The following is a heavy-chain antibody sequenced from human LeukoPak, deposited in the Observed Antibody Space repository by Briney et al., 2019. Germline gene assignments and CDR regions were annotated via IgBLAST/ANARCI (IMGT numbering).Heavy chain of an antibody. Sequence: ASVKVSCKASGYTFTGYYMHWVRQAPGQGLEWMGWINPNSGGTNYAQKFQGRVTMTRDTSISTAYMELSRLRSDDTAVYYCARDRGLLWFGELSAYYFDYWGQGTLVTVSS. V-gene: IGHV1-2*02. CDR1: GYTFTGYY. J-gene: IGHJ4*02. CDR2: INPNSGGT. CDR3: ARDRGLLWFGELSAYYFDY. D-gene: IGHD3-10*01.